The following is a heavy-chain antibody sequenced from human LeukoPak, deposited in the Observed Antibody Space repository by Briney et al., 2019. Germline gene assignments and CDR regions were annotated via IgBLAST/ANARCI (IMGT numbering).Heavy chain of an antibody. CDR1: GYSFTTYA. D-gene: IGHD3-22*01. J-gene: IGHJ6*03. CDR3: ARDAAYYYDSSGYFSLDYYYYYMDV. V-gene: IGHV1-46*01. CDR2: INPSGGST. Sequence: GASVKVSCKASGYSFTTYALNWVRQAPGQGLEWMGIINPSGGSTSYAQKFQGRVTMTRDTSTSTVYMELSSLRSEDTAVYYCARDAAYYYDSSGYFSLDYYYYYMDVWGKGTTVTISS.